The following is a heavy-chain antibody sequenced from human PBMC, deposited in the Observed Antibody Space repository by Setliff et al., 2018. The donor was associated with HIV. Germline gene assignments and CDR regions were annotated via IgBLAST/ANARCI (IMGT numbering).Heavy chain of an antibody. CDR1: GFTVSDNY. Sequence: GGSLRLSCAASGFTVSDNYMTWVRQAPGKGLEWVSVIYGDGSTFYADSVKGRFTISRDDSKNTVYLQMHSLRVDDTAAYYCAKGVKWLGPWGQGILVTVPQ. D-gene: IGHD3-16*01. CDR2: IYGDGST. J-gene: IGHJ5*02. V-gene: IGHV3-53*01. CDR3: AKGVKWLGP.